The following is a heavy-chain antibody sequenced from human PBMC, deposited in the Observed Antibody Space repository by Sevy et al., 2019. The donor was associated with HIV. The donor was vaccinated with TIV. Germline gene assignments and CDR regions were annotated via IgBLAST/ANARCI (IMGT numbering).Heavy chain of an antibody. CDR3: ARSRDYFDS. CDR2: SGSI. CDR1: GASISTYY. D-gene: IGHD3-10*01. V-gene: IGHV4-59*12. J-gene: IGHJ5*01. Sequence: SETLSLTCTVSGASISTYYWSWIRQPPGKGPEWIGHSGSIDYNPSLRSRVTLSLDPSKNQFSLRLTSVTAADTAVYYCARSRDYFDSWGHGSLVTVSS.